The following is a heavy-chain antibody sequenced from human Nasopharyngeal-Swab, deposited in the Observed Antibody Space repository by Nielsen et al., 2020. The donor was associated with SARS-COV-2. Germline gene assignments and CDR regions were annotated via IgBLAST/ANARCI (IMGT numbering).Heavy chain of an antibody. J-gene: IGHJ6*02. CDR2: IIPIFGTA. V-gene: IGHV1-69*13. D-gene: IGHD3-10*01. Sequence: SVTVSCKASGGSLSSYAISWVRQAPGQGLEWMGGIIPIFGTANYAQKLQGRVTITADESTSTAYMELSRLRSEDTAVYYCARYPALELNYGMDVWGQGTTVTVSS. CDR3: ARYPALELNYGMDV. CDR1: GGSLSSYA.